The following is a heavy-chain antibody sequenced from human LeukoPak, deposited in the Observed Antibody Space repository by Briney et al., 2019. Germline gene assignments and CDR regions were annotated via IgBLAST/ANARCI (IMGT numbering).Heavy chain of an antibody. J-gene: IGHJ3*02. CDR1: GVSVSDGRYY. V-gene: IGHV4-31*03. CDR3: ATPYCSSISCLDVFNM. D-gene: IGHD2-2*01. CDR2: KYYSGSA. Sequence: PSETLSLTCSVSGVSVSDGRYYWTWIRQHPGKDLEWIGYKYYSGSAKYNPSLKSRLTISIDTSKNQFSLHLSSVTAADTATHYCATPYCSSISCLDVFNMWGQGTRVTVSS.